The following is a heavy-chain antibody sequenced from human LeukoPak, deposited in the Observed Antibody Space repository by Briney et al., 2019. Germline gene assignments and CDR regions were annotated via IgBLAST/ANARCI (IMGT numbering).Heavy chain of an antibody. CDR2: IYYSGST. V-gene: IGHV4-59*01. D-gene: IGHD1-26*01. CDR1: GGSISSYY. J-gene: IGHJ3*02. CDR3: TRWAWELLGAFDI. Sequence: SETLSLTCTVSGGSISSYYWSWIRQPPGKGLEWIGYIYYSGSTNYNPSLKSRVTISVDTSKNQFSLKLSSVTVADTAVYYCTRWAWELLGAFDIWGQGTMVTVSS.